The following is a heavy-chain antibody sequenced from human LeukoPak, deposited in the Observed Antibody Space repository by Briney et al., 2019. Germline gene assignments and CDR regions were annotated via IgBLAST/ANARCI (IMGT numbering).Heavy chain of an antibody. J-gene: IGHJ3*02. Sequence: ASVKVSCKASGYTFTCYYMHWVRQAPGQGLEWMGWINPNSGGTNYAQKFQGRVTITADESTSTAYMELSSLRSEDTAVYYCATARRRDGYNRKSLDWVDAFDIWGQGTMVTVSS. D-gene: IGHD5-24*01. CDR1: GYTFTCYY. CDR3: ATARRRDGYNRKSLDWVDAFDI. CDR2: INPNSGGT. V-gene: IGHV1-2*02.